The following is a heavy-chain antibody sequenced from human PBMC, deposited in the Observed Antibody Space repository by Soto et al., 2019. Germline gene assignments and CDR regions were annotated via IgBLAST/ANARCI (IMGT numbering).Heavy chain of an antibody. CDR3: ARDLSACGGDCYTKDAFDI. CDR1: GYTFSSYG. CDR2: ISVYNGNT. J-gene: IGHJ3*02. D-gene: IGHD2-21*02. Sequence: ASVKVSCKASGYTFSSYGISWVRQAPGQGLEWMGWISVYNGNTNYAEKLHGRVTMTTVTSTSTAYMELWSLRSDDTAVYYCARDLSACGGDCYTKDAFDIWGQGTMVTVSS. V-gene: IGHV1-18*01.